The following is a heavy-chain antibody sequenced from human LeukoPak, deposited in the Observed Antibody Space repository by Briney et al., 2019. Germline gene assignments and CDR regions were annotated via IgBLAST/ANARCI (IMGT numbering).Heavy chain of an antibody. CDR3: ARWEVYYDYVWGSYRLNWFDP. V-gene: IGHV1-18*01. CDR2: ISAYNGNT. J-gene: IGHJ5*02. CDR1: GYTFTSYG. D-gene: IGHD3-16*02. Sequence: GASVKVSCKASGYTFTSYGISWVRQAPGQGLEWMGWISAYNGNTNYAQKLQGRVTMTTDTSTSTAYMELRSLRSDDTAVYYCARWEVYYDYVWGSYRLNWFDPWGQGTLVTVSS.